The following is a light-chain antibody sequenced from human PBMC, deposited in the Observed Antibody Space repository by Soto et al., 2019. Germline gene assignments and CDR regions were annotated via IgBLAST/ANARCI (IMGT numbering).Light chain of an antibody. CDR3: QQYGSSPWWT. CDR2: GAS. J-gene: IGKJ1*01. CDR1: QSVSSSY. V-gene: IGKV3-20*01. Sequence: EIVLTPSPGTLSLSPRERATLSCRASQSVSSSYLAWYPQKPGQAPRLLIYGASSRAPGIPDRFSGSVSGTDFTLTISRLEPEDFAVYYCQQYGSSPWWTFGQGTKVDIK.